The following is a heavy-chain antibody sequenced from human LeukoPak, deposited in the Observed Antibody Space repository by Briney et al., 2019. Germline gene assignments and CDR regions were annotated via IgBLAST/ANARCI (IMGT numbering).Heavy chain of an antibody. CDR2: ILYGGSP. CDR3: ARDWGVDARPGYMDV. J-gene: IGHJ6*03. D-gene: IGHD6-6*01. V-gene: IGHV4-59*11. CDR1: CGFISIQY. Sequence: SQSLSLARTLSCGFISIQYCGWIRQPPGKGRESHVYILYGGSPTYNPSLKSRVTILVDTSKIQCSLKLSSVTAADTAVYFCARDWGVDARPGYMDVWGKGTTVTVSS.